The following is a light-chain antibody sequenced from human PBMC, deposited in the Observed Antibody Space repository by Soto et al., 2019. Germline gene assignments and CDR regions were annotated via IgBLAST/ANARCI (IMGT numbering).Light chain of an antibody. J-gene: IGKJ2*01. Sequence: DIQMTQSPSSLSASVGDRVTIACQANQDIGNYLNWYQQKPGKAPRLLIYDASNLEIGVPSRFSGSGSGTDFTFTISNLQPEDMATYYCQQYDNLPPYTFGQGTKVELK. CDR1: QDIGNY. V-gene: IGKV1-33*01. CDR2: DAS. CDR3: QQYDNLPPYT.